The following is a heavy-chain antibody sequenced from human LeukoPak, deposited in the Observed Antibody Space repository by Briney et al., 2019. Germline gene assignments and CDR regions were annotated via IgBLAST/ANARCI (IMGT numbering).Heavy chain of an antibody. D-gene: IGHD2-2*02. CDR1: GFTFSSYA. Sequence: PGGSLRLSCAASGFTFSSYAMSWVRQAPGKGLEWVSAISGRGGSTYYADSVKGRFTISRDNSKSTLYLQMNSLRAEDTAVYYCAIGGYCSSTSCYTGGAFDIWGQGTMVTVSS. CDR3: AIGGYCSSTSCYTGGAFDI. CDR2: ISGRGGST. J-gene: IGHJ3*02. V-gene: IGHV3-23*01.